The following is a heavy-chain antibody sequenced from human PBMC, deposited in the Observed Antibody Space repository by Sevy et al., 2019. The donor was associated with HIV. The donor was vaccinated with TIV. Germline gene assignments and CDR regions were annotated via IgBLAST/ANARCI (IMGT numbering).Heavy chain of an antibody. CDR3: ARDLGGYGGNSIDY. J-gene: IGHJ4*02. Sequence: ASMKVSCKASGYPFSSYGISWVRQAPGQGLEWMGWISADSGNSNYARNLQGRVTMTTDTSTSTAYMELRSLRFDDTAVYYCARDLGGYGGNSIDYWGQGTLVTVSS. CDR1: GYPFSSYG. CDR2: ISADSGNS. V-gene: IGHV1-18*01. D-gene: IGHD2-21*02.